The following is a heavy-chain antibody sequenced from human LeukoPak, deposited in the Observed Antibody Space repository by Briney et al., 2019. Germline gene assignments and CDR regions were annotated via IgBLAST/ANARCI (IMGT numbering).Heavy chain of an antibody. Sequence: GGSLRLSCAASGFTFSSYEMNWVRQAPGKGLEWVAVISYEGSNKYYADSVKGRFTISRDNSKKTLYLQMNSLRAEDTAVYYCAKDQEGGYSYGSYFDYWGQGTLVTVSS. D-gene: IGHD5-18*01. CDR1: GFTFSSYE. J-gene: IGHJ4*02. V-gene: IGHV3-30*18. CDR3: AKDQEGGYSYGSYFDY. CDR2: ISYEGSNK.